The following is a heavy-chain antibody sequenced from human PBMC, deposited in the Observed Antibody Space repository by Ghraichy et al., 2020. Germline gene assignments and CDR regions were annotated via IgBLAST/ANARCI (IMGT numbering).Heavy chain of an antibody. CDR3: ARGLRSSSSQGTTCDN. D-gene: IGHD6-6*01. V-gene: IGHV4-59*02. J-gene: IGHJ1*01. CDR1: GGSVRSYY. Sequence: SQTLSLTCTVSGGSVRSYYWSWIRQPPGRGLEWLAYIYHTGTTKFNPSLKSRISISLDTSNNQYSLNLTAVTAADTALYYGARGLRSSSSQGTTCDNWGQGALVTVSS. CDR2: IYHTGTT.